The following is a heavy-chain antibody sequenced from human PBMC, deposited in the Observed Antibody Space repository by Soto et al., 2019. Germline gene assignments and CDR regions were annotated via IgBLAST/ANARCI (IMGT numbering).Heavy chain of an antibody. V-gene: IGHV4-39*01. CDR3: VRGVGPHDY. CDR1: GGSISSSSYY. CDR2: IYYSGST. J-gene: IGHJ4*02. Sequence: SETLSLTCTVSGGSISSSSYYWGWIRQPPGKGLGWIGSIYYSGSTYYNPSLKSRVTISVDTSKNQFSLKLSSVTAADTAVYYCVRGVGPHDYWGQGTLVTVSS.